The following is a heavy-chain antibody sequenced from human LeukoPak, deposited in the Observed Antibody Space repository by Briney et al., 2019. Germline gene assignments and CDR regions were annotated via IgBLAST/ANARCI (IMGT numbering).Heavy chain of an antibody. Sequence: KPSETLSLTCTVYGGSLSSNCFYWGWNRPPPGKGPEGDASIYYSGTTYYNPSLKSRVAISVDTSKNQFSLKLSSVTAADTAVYYCARHVGGVTLMVRGVDYWGQGTLVTVSS. CDR1: GGSLSSNCFY. CDR2: IYYSGTT. D-gene: IGHD3-10*01. V-gene: IGHV4-39*01. CDR3: ARHVGGVTLMVRGVDY. J-gene: IGHJ4*02.